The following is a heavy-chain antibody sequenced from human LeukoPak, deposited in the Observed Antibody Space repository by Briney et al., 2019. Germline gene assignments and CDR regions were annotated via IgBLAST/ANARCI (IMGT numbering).Heavy chain of an antibody. CDR3: ARTKFGGDDAFDI. CDR2: NYHSGST. D-gene: IGHD3-10*01. V-gene: IGHV4-38-2*01. Sequence: SVTLSLTCAVSGYSISSGYYWGWIRQPPGKGLEWIGSNYHSGSTYYNPSLKSRVTISVDTSKNQFSLKLSSVTAADTAVYYCARTKFGGDDAFDIWGQGTMVTVSS. CDR1: GYSISSGYY. J-gene: IGHJ3*02.